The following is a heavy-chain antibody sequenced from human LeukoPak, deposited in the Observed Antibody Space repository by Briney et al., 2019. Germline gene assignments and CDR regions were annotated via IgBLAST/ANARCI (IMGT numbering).Heavy chain of an antibody. D-gene: IGHD3-22*01. CDR1: GFTVSSSY. CDR3: ARARCDSCGYGS. J-gene: IGHJ5*02. Sequence: GGSLRLSCAASGFTVSSSYMSWVRQAPGKGLEWVAVLYSGGHTYYAGSVRGRFTISRDTSKNTLYLQMDSLRSEDTAEYYCARARCDSCGYGSWGQGTLATVSS. V-gene: IGHV3-66*02. CDR2: LYSGGHT.